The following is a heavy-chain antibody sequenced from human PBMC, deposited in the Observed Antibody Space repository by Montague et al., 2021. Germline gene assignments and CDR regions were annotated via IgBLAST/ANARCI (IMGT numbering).Heavy chain of an antibody. J-gene: IGHJ4*02. D-gene: IGHD4-11*01. CDR2: IYPGGSDV. CDR3: ARLALKDYTGRGPLGN. V-gene: IGHV5-51*01. Sequence: SGAEVNTPGESLQISCKTSGYTFSDDWIAWVRQMPGKGLDWMGSIYPGGSDVKYSPSFQGQVTISVDKSVTTAYLQLTSLRASDSAMYYCARLALKDYTGRGPLGNWGQGTLVTVSS. CDR1: GYTFSDDW.